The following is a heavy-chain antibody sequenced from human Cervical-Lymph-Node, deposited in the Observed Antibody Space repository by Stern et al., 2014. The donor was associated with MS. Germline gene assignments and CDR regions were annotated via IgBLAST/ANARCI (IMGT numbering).Heavy chain of an antibody. J-gene: IGHJ4*02. Sequence: EVQLVESGAEVRKPGDSLKISCKTSGYRFINNWIAWVRQVPGKGLEWIGIIYPDDSDVRYSPSFQGHVTISVDKSINTAYLQWGSLKASDTAIYYCARWSVACDSWGQGALVTVSS. CDR3: ARWSVACDS. CDR2: IYPDDSDV. D-gene: IGHD2-21*01. CDR1: GYRFINNW. V-gene: IGHV5-51*03.